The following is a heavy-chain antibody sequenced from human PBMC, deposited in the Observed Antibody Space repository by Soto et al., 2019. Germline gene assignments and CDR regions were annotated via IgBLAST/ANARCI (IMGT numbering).Heavy chain of an antibody. D-gene: IGHD3-22*01. V-gene: IGHV4-31*03. Sequence: SETLSLTCTVSGGSVGSSAYYWSWLRQHPEKGLEWIGYIYYTGSADYNPSLRSRLSISLDTSENRSSLKLSSVTAADTAVYYCARVSTRYYYDSSGSKMPSYYYYYGMDVWGQGTTVTVSS. CDR3: ARVSTRYYYDSSGSKMPSYYYYYGMDV. J-gene: IGHJ6*02. CDR2: IYYTGSA. CDR1: GGSVGSSAYY.